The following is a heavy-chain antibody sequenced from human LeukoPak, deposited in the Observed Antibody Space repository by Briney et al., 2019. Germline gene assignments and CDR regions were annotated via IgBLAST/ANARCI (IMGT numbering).Heavy chain of an antibody. J-gene: IGHJ6*03. Sequence: GGSLRLSCAASGIIFSNYWMHWVRQAPGKGLVWVSRINRDGSSTSYADSVKGRSTISRDNAKNTLYLQMNSLRAEDTAVYYCTTDLSGSYSGDYYYYMDVWGKGTTVTVSS. CDR1: GIIFSNYW. V-gene: IGHV3-74*01. D-gene: IGHD1-26*01. CDR3: TTDLSGSYSGDYYYYMDV. CDR2: INRDGSST.